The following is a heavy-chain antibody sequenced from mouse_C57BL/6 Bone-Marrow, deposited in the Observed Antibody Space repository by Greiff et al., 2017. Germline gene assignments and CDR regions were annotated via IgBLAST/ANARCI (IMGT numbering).Heavy chain of an antibody. Sequence: QVQLKQPGAELVRPGSSVKLSCKASGYTFTSYWMDWVKQRPGQGLEWIGNIYPYDSETHYNQQFKDKATWTVDKSSSTAYMQLSSLTSEDSAVYYCARTVTFFDYWGQGTTLTVSS. CDR2: IYPYDSET. CDR3: ARTVTFFDY. J-gene: IGHJ2*01. CDR1: GYTFTSYW. D-gene: IGHD2-13*01. V-gene: IGHV1-61*01.